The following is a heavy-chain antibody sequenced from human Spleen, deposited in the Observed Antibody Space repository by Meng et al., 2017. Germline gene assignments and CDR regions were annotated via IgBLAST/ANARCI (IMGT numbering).Heavy chain of an antibody. J-gene: IGHJ4*02. CDR3: ARTDYGGNSYFDY. CDR1: GYRFATYW. Sequence: KVSCKASGYRFATYWIGWVRQMPGKGPEWMGLIYPGDSETSYSPSFEGQVTISADKSMNTAYLQWSSLKASDTAMYYCARTDYGGNSYFDYWGQGTPVTVSS. CDR2: IYPGDSET. V-gene: IGHV5-51*01. D-gene: IGHD4-23*01.